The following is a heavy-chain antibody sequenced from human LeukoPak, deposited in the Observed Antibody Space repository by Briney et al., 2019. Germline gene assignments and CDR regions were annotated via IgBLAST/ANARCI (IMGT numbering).Heavy chain of an antibody. D-gene: IGHD3-10*01. J-gene: IGHJ4*02. CDR1: GFTFSSYA. Sequence: PGGSLRLFCAASGFTFSSYAMHWVRQAPGKGLEWVAVISYDGSNKYYADSVKGRFTISRDNSKNTLYLQMNSLRAEDTAVYYCARESNYYGSGSYQNWGQGTLVTVSS. V-gene: IGHV3-30*14. CDR3: ARESNYYGSGSYQN. CDR2: ISYDGSNK.